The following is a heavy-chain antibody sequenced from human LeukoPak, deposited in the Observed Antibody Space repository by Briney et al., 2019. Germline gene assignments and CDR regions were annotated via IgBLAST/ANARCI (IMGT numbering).Heavy chain of an antibody. CDR3: ARVAKERVGGVYYFDY. CDR2: IGTAGDT. CDR1: GFTFSDYD. D-gene: IGHD1-1*01. J-gene: IGHJ4*02. V-gene: IGHV3-13*01. Sequence: PGGPLRLSCAASGFTFSDYDMHWVRQATGKGLEWISAIGTAGDTYYTGSVNGRFTTSRENTKNSLYLQMNSLRAGYTAVYYCARVAKERVGGVYYFDYWGQRTLVTVFS.